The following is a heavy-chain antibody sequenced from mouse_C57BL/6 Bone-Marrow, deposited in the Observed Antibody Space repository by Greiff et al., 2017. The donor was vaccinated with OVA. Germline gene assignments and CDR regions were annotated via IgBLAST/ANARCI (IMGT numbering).Heavy chain of an antibody. V-gene: IGHV3-5*01. D-gene: IGHD2-5*01. CDR3: ARGWDYSNSYYFDY. Sequence: EVQGVESGPGLVKPSQTVFLTCTVTRLSITTGNYRWSWIRQFPGNKLEWIGYIYYSGTITYNPSLPSRTTITRDTPKNQFFLEMNSLTAEDTATYYCARGWDYSNSYYFDYWGQGTTLTVSS. CDR2: IYYSGTI. J-gene: IGHJ2*01. CDR1: RLSITTGNYR.